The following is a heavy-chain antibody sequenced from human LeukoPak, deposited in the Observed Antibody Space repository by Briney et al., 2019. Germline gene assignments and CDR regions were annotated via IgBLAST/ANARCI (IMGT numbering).Heavy chain of an antibody. V-gene: IGHV4-30-4*01. D-gene: IGHD2-2*02. CDR2: IYYSGST. CDR1: VGSINSGYYY. CDR3: ARSDIVVVPAAIGMDV. J-gene: IGHJ6*02. Sequence: SETLSLTCTVSVGSINSGYYYWSWIRQPPGKGLEWIGYIYYSGSTYYNPSLKSRVTISVDTSKNQFSLKLSSVTAADTAVYYCARSDIVVVPAAIGMDVWGQGTTVTVSS.